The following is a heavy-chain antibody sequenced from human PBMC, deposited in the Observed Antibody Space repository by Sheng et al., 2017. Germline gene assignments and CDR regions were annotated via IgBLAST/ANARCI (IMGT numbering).Heavy chain of an antibody. J-gene: IGHJ3*02. V-gene: IGHV4-61*02. D-gene: IGHD6-13*01. Sequence: QVQLQESGPGLVKPSQTLSLTCTVSGGSISSGSYYWSWIRQPAGKGLEWIGRIYTSGSTNYNPSLKSRVTISVDTSKNQFSLKLSSVTAADTAVYYCARDLPALYSSRLHDAFDIWGQGTMV. CDR2: IYTSGST. CDR1: GGSISSGSYY. CDR3: ARDLPALYSSRLHDAFDI.